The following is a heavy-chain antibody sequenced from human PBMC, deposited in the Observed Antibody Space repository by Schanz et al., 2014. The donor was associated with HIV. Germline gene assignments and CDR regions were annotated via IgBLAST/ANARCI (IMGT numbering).Heavy chain of an antibody. Sequence: QVQLVQSGAEVKKPGSSVKVSCKASGGTFSNYAINWVRQAPGQGLEWMGWINPSSGGTNYAQKFQGRVTMTRDTSISTAYMELRRLRSDDTAVYYCASDLSVYSSSSSVWGQGTMVTVSS. V-gene: IGHV1-2*02. J-gene: IGHJ3*01. D-gene: IGHD6-13*01. CDR3: ASDLSVYSSSSSV. CDR2: INPSSGGT. CDR1: GGTFSNYA.